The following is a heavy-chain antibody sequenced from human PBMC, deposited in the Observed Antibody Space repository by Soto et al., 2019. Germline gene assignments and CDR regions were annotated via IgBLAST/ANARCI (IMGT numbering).Heavy chain of an antibody. D-gene: IGHD6-13*01. CDR2: VIPICGTA. Sequence: QVHLVQSGAEVKKPGSSLKVSCKASGGTFSTYAISWVRQAPGQELEWMGGVIPICGTANYAQKFQGRVTITADVSTMTAYIELSSLRSEDTAVYYCATERRPQSSWRGPFAYWGQGTLVTVSS. CDR1: GGTFSTYA. CDR3: ATERRPQSSWRGPFAY. V-gene: IGHV1-69*01. J-gene: IGHJ4*02.